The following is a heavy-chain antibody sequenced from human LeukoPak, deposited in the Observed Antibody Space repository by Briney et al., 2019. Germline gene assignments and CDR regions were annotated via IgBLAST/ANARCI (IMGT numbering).Heavy chain of an antibody. V-gene: IGHV1-18*01. Sequence: GASVKVSCKASGYTFSSHGNIWVRQAPGQGLEWMGWISAYNGGTNYAQKFQGRVTMTRDTSISTAYMELSRLRSDDTAVYYCARRRVSFWRAFRDRAGGNSEGWFDPWGQGTLVTVSS. CDR1: GYTFSSHG. J-gene: IGHJ5*02. CDR2: ISAYNGGT. CDR3: ARRRVSFWRAFRDRAGGNSEGWFDP. D-gene: IGHD4-23*01.